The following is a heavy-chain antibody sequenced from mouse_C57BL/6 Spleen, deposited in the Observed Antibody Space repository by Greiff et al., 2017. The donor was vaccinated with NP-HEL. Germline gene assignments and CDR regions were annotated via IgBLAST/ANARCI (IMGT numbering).Heavy chain of an antibody. V-gene: IGHV3-2*02. J-gene: IGHJ2*01. CDR3: ARTARIKY. Sequence: EVQVVESGPGLVKPSPSLSLTCTVTGYSITSGYGWNWIRQFPGNKLEWMGYISYSGSTNYNPSLKSRNAITRDTSKNQFFLQLNSRTTEDTAKYYCARTARIKYWGQGTTLTVSS. CDR1: GYSITSGYG. D-gene: IGHD1-2*01. CDR2: ISYSGST.